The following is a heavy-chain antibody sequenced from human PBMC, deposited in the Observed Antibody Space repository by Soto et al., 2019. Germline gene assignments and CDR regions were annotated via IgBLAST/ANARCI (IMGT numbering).Heavy chain of an antibody. J-gene: IGHJ5*02. D-gene: IGHD6-6*01. CDR1: GGDFTTKL. CDR3: VRHSSNTVAARGPFDP. CDR2: VAHRDSYN. Sequence: GESLHLSGPGSGGDFTTKLIRCVRQMTGKGMERVRRVAHRDSYNDYHPPFRGQVIFSVDRSVSTVYLEWSSLKASDSATYFCVRHSSNTVAARGPFDPWGQGTPVNVSA. V-gene: IGHV5-10-1*04.